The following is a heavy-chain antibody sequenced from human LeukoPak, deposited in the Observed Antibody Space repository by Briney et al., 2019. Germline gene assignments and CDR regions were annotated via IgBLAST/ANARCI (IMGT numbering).Heavy chain of an antibody. CDR1: GGSFSGYY. D-gene: IGHD3-10*01. CDR3: ARGLLWFGELRATGFDP. J-gene: IGHJ5*02. Sequence: PSETLSLTCAVYGGSFSGYYWSWVRQPPGKGLEWIGEINHSGSTNYNPSLKSRVTISVDTSKNQFSLKLSSVTAADTAVYYCARGLLWFGELRATGFDPWGQGTLVTVSS. V-gene: IGHV4-34*01. CDR2: INHSGST.